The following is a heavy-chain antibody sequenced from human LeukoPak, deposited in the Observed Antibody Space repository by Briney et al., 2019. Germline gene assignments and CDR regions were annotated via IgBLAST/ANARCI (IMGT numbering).Heavy chain of an antibody. CDR3: AKEEGYIYGLLDY. J-gene: IGHJ4*02. V-gene: IGHV3-23*01. CDR1: GFTFSNYA. CDR2: ISGSGGTT. Sequence: PEGSLRLSCAASGFTFSNYAMSWVRQAPGKRLEWVSSISGSGGTTYYADSVKGRFTISRDNSKNTLYLQMNSLRAEDTAVYYCAKEEGYIYGLLDYWGQGTLVTVSS. D-gene: IGHD5-18*01.